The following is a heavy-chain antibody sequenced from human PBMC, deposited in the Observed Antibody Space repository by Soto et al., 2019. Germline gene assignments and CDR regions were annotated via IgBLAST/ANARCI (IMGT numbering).Heavy chain of an antibody. CDR3: ATGVIWIGYFSVDS. CDR2: FIPVYRTL. V-gene: IGHV1-69*13. CDR1: GGSFGKSA. Sequence: VKVSCKASGGSFGKSAINWVRQTPGQGLEWLGGFIPVYRTLNYAQKFQGRVTITADESTGTAYMTLSSLASDDTAVYYCATGVIWIGYFSVDSWGQGTRVTVSS. D-gene: IGHD3-3*01. J-gene: IGHJ4*02.